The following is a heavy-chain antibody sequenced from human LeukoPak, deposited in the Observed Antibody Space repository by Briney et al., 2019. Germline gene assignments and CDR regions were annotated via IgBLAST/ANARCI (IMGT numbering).Heavy chain of an antibody. D-gene: IGHD1-7*01. CDR1: GFTFSKTW. CDR2: IKVDGSER. J-gene: IGHJ4*02. Sequence: GGSLRLSCAASGFTFSKTWMSRVRQAPGKGLEWVANIKVDGSERYYVDSVKGRFTISRDNAKNSLYLQMNSLRAEDTAIYYCARDWNYGFDYWGQGTLVTVSS. V-gene: IGHV3-7*01. CDR3: ARDWNYGFDY.